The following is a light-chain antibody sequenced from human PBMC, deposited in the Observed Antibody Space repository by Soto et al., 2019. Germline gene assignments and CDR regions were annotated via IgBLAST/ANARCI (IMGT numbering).Light chain of an antibody. Sequence: EIVMTQSPATLSASPGARATLSCRASQSVASSLAWYQQKPGQAPRLLIFDASTRASGIPGRFSGSGSGTEFTLTISSLQSEDFAVYYCQQYKNWPPWTFGQGTKVEMK. CDR2: DAS. J-gene: IGKJ1*01. V-gene: IGKV3-15*01. CDR1: QSVASS. CDR3: QQYKNWPPWT.